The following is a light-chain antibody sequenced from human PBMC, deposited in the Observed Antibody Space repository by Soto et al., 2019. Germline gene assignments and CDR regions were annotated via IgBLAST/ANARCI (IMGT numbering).Light chain of an antibody. V-gene: IGKV3-15*01. CDR3: QQYNDWPRT. Sequence: EIVMTQSPATLSVSPGERATLSCRASQSVSSNLAWYQHKPGQAPRLLIYGASTRATGISARFSGSGSGTEFTITISSLQTEDFAVYFCQQYNDWPRTFGQGTKVEIK. CDR1: QSVSSN. CDR2: GAS. J-gene: IGKJ1*01.